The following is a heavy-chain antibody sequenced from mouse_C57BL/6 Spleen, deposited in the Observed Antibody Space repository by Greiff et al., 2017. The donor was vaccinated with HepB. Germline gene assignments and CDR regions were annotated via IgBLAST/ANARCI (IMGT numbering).Heavy chain of an antibody. CDR2: IGPGSGST. CDR3: ARSGRSLYYGSSYEGYFDY. CDR1: GYTFTDYY. Sequence: QVHVKQSGAELVKPGASVKISCKASGYTFTDYYINWVKQRPGQGLEWIGKIGPGSGSTYYNEKFKGKATLTADKSSSTAYMQLSSLTSEDSAVYFCARSGRSLYYGSSYEGYFDYWGQGTTLTVSS. J-gene: IGHJ2*01. V-gene: IGHV1-77*01. D-gene: IGHD1-1*01.